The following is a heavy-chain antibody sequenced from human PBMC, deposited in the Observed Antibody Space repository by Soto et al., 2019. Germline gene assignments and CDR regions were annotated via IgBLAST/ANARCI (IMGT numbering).Heavy chain of an antibody. CDR1: GGSFSGYY. V-gene: IGHV4-34*01. Sequence: QVQLQQWGAGLLKPSETLSLTCAVYGGSFSGYYWSWIRQPPGKGLEWIGEINHSGSTNYNPSLRRRVTVSVETSNNQFSLKLSSVTAADTAVYYCARGVWPRRGVFHWFGPWGQGTLVTVSS. J-gene: IGHJ5*02. CDR3: ARGVWPRRGVFHWFGP. CDR2: INHSGST. D-gene: IGHD3-16*01.